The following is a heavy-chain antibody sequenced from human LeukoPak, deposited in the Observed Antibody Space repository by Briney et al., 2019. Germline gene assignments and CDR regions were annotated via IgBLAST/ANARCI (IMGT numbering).Heavy chain of an antibody. Sequence: SETLSLTCAVYGGSFSGYYWSWIRQPPGKGLEWIGEINHSGSTNYNPSLKSRVTISADTSKNQFSLKLSSVTAADTAVYYCARAWRRAWSGITRRGFDPWGQGTLVTVSS. J-gene: IGHJ5*02. V-gene: IGHV4-34*01. CDR2: INHSGST. D-gene: IGHD3-3*01. CDR1: GGSFSGYY. CDR3: ARAWRRAWSGITRRGFDP.